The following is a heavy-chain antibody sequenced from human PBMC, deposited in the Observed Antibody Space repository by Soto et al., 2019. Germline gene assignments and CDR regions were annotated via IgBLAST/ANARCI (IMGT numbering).Heavy chain of an antibody. CDR3: ARRYSVSYYYYYGMDV. D-gene: IGHD2-15*01. J-gene: IGHJ6*02. V-gene: IGHV4-39*01. CDR1: GGSISSSSYY. Sequence: TLSLTCTVSGGSISSSSYYWGWIRQPPGKGLEWIGSIYYSGSTYYNPSLKSRVTISVDTSKNQFSLKLSSVTAADTAVYYCARRYSVSYYYYYGMDVWGQGTTVTVSS. CDR2: IYYSGST.